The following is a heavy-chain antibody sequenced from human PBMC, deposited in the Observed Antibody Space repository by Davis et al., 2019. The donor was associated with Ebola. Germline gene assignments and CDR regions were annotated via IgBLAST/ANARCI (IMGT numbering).Heavy chain of an antibody. D-gene: IGHD3-22*01. CDR3: ARGGSSGYYYVY. Sequence: PGGSLRLSCAASGFTFSSYSMNWVRQAPGKGLEWVSYVSSTGSTIYYADSVKGRFTISRDNAKNSLYLQMNSLRAEDTAIYYCARGGSSGYYYVYWGQGALVTVSS. V-gene: IGHV3-48*04. J-gene: IGHJ4*02. CDR1: GFTFSSYS. CDR2: VSSTGSTI.